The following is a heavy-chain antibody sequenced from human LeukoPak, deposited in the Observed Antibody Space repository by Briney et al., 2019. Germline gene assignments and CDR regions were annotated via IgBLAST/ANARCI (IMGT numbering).Heavy chain of an antibody. Sequence: ASVKVSCKASGYTFTSCAMHWVRQAPGQRLEWMGWISAYNGNTNYAQKLQGRVTMTTDTSTSTAYMELRSLRSDDTAVYYCARDLPSYYDILTGPHTYYYYGMDVWGQGTTVTVSS. D-gene: IGHD3-9*01. V-gene: IGHV1-18*01. CDR1: GYTFTSCA. CDR3: ARDLPSYYDILTGPHTYYYYGMDV. J-gene: IGHJ6*02. CDR2: ISAYNGNT.